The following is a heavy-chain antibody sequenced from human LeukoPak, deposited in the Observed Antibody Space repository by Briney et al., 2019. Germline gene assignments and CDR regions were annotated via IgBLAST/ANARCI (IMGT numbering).Heavy chain of an antibody. Sequence: PGGSLRLSCAASGFTFNSNGMQWVRQAPGKGLEWVALIWYDGSKKYYADSVKGRFTISRDNSENTLYLQLNSLRAEDTAIYYCARLQGVSTFDYWGQGTLVTVSS. D-gene: IGHD5/OR15-5a*01. V-gene: IGHV3-33*01. CDR2: IWYDGSKK. J-gene: IGHJ4*02. CDR1: GFTFNSNG. CDR3: ARLQGVSTFDY.